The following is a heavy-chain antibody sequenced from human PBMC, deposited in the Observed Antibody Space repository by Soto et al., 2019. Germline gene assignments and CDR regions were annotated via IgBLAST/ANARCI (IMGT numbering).Heavy chain of an antibody. CDR2: ISGSGGST. V-gene: IGHV3-23*01. CDR3: AKGTVRYYYYYMDV. CDR1: GFTFSSYA. J-gene: IGHJ6*03. D-gene: IGHD4-17*01. Sequence: GGSLRLSCAASGFTFSSYAMSWVRQAPGKGLEWVSAISGSGGSTYYADSVKGRFTISRDNSKNTLYLQMNSLRAEDTAVYYCAKGTVRYYYYYMDVWGKGNPGHRLL.